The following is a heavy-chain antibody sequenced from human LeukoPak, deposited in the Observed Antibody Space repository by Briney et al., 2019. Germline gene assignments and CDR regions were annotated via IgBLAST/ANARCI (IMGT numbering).Heavy chain of an antibody. Sequence: GGSLRLSCAASGFIFSSYWVSWVRQAPGKGLEWVANIKQDGSEKYYVDSVKGRFTISRDNAKNSLYLQMNSLRAEDTAVYYCAREVIWGQGTMVTVSS. CDR1: GFIFSSYW. J-gene: IGHJ3*02. CDR2: IKQDGSEK. CDR3: AREVI. V-gene: IGHV3-7*01.